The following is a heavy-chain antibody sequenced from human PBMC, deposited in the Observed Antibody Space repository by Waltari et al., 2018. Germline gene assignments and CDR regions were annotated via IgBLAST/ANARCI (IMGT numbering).Heavy chain of an antibody. Sequence: VQLQESGPGLVKPSGTLSLTCAVSGGSISSSNWWSWVRQGPGKGLEWVSAISGGGIKTYYADSLKGRFTISRDNSKNTLYLQMNSLRAEDTAVYSCARVHSLGQYDSNGQESNFDHWGQGALVTVSS. CDR1: GGSISSSN. D-gene: IGHD3-16*01. V-gene: IGHV3-23*01. CDR3: ARVHSLGQYDSNGQESNFDH. CDR2: ISGGGIKT. J-gene: IGHJ4*02.